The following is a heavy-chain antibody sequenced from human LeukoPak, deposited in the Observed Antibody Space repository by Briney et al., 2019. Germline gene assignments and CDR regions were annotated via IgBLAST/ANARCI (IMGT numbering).Heavy chain of an antibody. CDR2: IYYSGST. Sequence: SETLSLTCTVSGGSISSYYWSWIRQPPGKGLEWIGYIYYSGSTNYNPSLKSRVTISVDTSKNQFSLKLSSVTAADTAVYYCARSYCSSTSCYYPWGQGTLVTVSS. J-gene: IGHJ5*02. CDR1: GGSISSYY. V-gene: IGHV4-59*01. CDR3: ARSYCSSTSCYYP. D-gene: IGHD2-2*01.